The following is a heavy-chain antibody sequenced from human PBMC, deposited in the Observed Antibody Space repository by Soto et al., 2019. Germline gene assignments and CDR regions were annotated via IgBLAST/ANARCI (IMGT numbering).Heavy chain of an antibody. D-gene: IGHD3-3*01. CDR2: ISYDGSNK. J-gene: IGHJ2*01. Sequence: QVQLVESGGGVVQPGRSLRLSCAASGFTFSSYAMHWVRQAPGKGLEWVAVISYDGSNKYYADSVKGRFTISRDNSKNTLYLQMNSLRAEDTAVYYCARVSMAGVFDLWGRGTLVTVSS. CDR3: ARVSMAGVFDL. V-gene: IGHV3-30-3*01. CDR1: GFTFSSYA.